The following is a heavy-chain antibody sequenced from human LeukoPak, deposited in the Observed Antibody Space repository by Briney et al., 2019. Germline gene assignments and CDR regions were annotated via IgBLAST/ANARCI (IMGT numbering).Heavy chain of an antibody. CDR1: GFTFSTFW. D-gene: IGHD2-2*03. CDR3: ARDSVVGLDIVVVPAVRGDAFDI. V-gene: IGHV3-21*01. J-gene: IGHJ3*02. Sequence: GESLRLSCAASGFTFSTFWMSWVRQAPGKGLEWVSSISSSSSYIYYADSVKGRFTISRDNAKNSLYLQMNSPRAEDTAVYYCARDSVVGLDIVVVPAVRGDAFDIWGQGAMVTVSS. CDR2: ISSSSSYI.